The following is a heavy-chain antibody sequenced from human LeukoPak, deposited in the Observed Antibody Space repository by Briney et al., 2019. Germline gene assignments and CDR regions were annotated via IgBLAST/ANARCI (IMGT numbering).Heavy chain of an antibody. Sequence: SETLSLTCAVYGGSFSGYYWSWIRQPPGKGLEWIGEINHSGSTNYNPSLKSRVTISVDTSKNQFSLKLSSVTAADTAVYYCARQLVRPEYFDYWGQGTLVTVSS. V-gene: IGHV4-34*01. D-gene: IGHD1-1*01. CDR2: INHSGST. CDR3: ARQLVRPEYFDY. J-gene: IGHJ4*02. CDR1: GGSFSGYY.